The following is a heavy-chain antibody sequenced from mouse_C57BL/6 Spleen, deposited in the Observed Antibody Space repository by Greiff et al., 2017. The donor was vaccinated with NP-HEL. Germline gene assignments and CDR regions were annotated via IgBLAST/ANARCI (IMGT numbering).Heavy chain of an antibody. Sequence: EVKLMESGPGLVKPSQSLSLTCSVTGYSITSGYYWNWIRQFPGNKLEWMGYISYDGSNNYNPSLKNRISITRDTSKNQFFLKLNSVTTEDTATYYCARTGYPTYFDYWGQGTTLTVSS. V-gene: IGHV3-6*01. J-gene: IGHJ2*01. CDR2: ISYDGSN. D-gene: IGHD3-1*01. CDR1: GYSITSGYY. CDR3: ARTGYPTYFDY.